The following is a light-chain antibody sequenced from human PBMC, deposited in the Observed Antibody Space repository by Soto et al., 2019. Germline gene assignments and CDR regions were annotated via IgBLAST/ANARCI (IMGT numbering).Light chain of an antibody. CDR1: NSDVGGYNH. CDR3: SSYTSSSTLV. V-gene: IGLV2-14*01. Sequence: QSALTQPASVSGSPGQSITISCTGTNSDVGGYNHVSWYQQHPGKAPKLMIYEVSNRPSGVSNRFSGSKSGNTASLTISGLQAEDEADYYCSSYTSSSTLVFGTGTKLTVL. J-gene: IGLJ1*01. CDR2: EVS.